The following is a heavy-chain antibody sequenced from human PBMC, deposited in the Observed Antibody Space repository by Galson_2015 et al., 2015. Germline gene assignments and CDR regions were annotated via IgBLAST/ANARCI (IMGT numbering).Heavy chain of an antibody. Sequence: SLRLSCAASGFTFRIYVIHWVRQAPGKGLEWVAAISYDGSDRHYADSVRGRFTISRDNSKNTAYLQMNSLRPEDTAMYYCAREGYSDYEYASDHWGQGALVTVSS. CDR1: GFTFRIYV. CDR2: ISYDGSDR. CDR3: AREGYSDYEYASDH. V-gene: IGHV3-30-3*01. D-gene: IGHD5-12*01. J-gene: IGHJ4*02.